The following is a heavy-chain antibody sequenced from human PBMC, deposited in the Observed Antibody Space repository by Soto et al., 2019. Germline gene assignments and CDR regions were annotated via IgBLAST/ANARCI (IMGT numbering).Heavy chain of an antibody. CDR2: MKKDGSEK. V-gene: IGHV3-7*03. CDR1: GFTVGDYW. Sequence: GWSLRLSCAASGFTVGDYWMSLVRQPPGKGLEWVADMKKDGSEKYYVDSVKGRFTVSRDNTKNSLYLQMNSLRAEDTAVYYCAKLGSGYYTGLYFEYWGTGSQVTVSS. CDR3: AKLGSGYYTGLYFEY. D-gene: IGHD3-3*01. J-gene: IGHJ4*02.